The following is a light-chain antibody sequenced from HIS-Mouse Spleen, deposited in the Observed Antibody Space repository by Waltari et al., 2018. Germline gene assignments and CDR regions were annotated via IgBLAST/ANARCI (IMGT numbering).Light chain of an antibody. CDR3: QQFNSYPYT. J-gene: IGKJ2*01. CDR1: QVISSA. CDR2: DAS. Sequence: AIQLTQSPSPLSASVGDRVTIPCRASQVISSALAWYQQKPGKAPKLLIYDASSLESGVPSRFSGSGSGTDFTLTISSLQPEDFATYYCQQFNSYPYTFGQGTKLEIK. V-gene: IGKV1-13*02.